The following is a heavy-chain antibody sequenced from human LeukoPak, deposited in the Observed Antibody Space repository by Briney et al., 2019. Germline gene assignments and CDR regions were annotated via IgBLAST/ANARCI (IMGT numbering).Heavy chain of an antibody. Sequence: SETLSLXCTVSGGSTSSYYWSWSRQPAGKGLEWIGRIYTSGSTNYSPSLKSRVTMSVDTSKNQFSLKLSSVTAADTAVYYCAIDGEYSSGWYYFDYWGQGTLVTVSS. D-gene: IGHD6-19*01. V-gene: IGHV4-4*07. CDR1: GGSTSSYY. CDR3: AIDGEYSSGWYYFDY. J-gene: IGHJ4*02. CDR2: IYTSGST.